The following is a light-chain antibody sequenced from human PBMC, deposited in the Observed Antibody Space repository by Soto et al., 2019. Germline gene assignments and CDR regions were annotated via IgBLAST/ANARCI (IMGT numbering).Light chain of an antibody. V-gene: IGKV3-15*01. CDR3: QQRSNWPRT. Sequence: EIVMTQSPATLSVSPGERATLSCRASQSVSSNLAWYQQKPGQAPRLLIYGASTRATGIPARFSGSGSGTDFTLTISSLEPEDFAFYYCQQRSNWPRTFGQGTKVDIK. CDR1: QSVSSN. CDR2: GAS. J-gene: IGKJ1*01.